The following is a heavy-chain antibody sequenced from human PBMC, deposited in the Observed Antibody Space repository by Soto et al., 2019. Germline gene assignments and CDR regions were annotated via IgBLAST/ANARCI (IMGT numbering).Heavy chain of an antibody. J-gene: IGHJ4*02. V-gene: IGHV3-7*01. Sequence: EVQLVASGGGLVQPGGSLRLSCAASGFTFSSYWMSWVRQAPGKGLEWVANIKQDGSEKYYVDSVKGRFTISRGNAKNSLYLQMNSLRAEDTAVYYCARAGGIAVAGPYFDYWGQGTLVTVSS. CDR2: IKQDGSEK. D-gene: IGHD6-19*01. CDR3: ARAGGIAVAGPYFDY. CDR1: GFTFSSYW.